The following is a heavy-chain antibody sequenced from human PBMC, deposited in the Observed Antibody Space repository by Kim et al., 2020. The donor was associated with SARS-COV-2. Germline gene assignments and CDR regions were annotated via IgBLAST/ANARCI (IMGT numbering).Heavy chain of an antibody. CDR1: GYTFTGYN. V-gene: IGHV1-2*02. CDR3: AKSTRGYFYDNTVYSGYFDL. Sequence: ASVKVSCKASGYTFTGYNMHWVRQAPGQGLEWMGWINPNSGDTHYAQKFQGRVTISRYTSISTAYMELSSLISDDTAVYYCAKSTRGYFYDNTVYSGYFDLWGRGTLVTVSS. J-gene: IGHJ2*01. CDR2: INPNSGDT. D-gene: IGHD3-22*01.